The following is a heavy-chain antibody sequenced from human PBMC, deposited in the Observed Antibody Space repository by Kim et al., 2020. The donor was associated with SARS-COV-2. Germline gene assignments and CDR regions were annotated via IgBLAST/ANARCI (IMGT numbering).Heavy chain of an antibody. J-gene: IGHJ4*02. CDR3: ATEGGKIVATSDY. D-gene: IGHD5-12*01. V-gene: IGHV1-69*01. Sequence: YAQKFQGIVTISADESTRTAYMELSSLRTEDTAVYYCATEGGKIVATSDYWGQGTLVTVSS.